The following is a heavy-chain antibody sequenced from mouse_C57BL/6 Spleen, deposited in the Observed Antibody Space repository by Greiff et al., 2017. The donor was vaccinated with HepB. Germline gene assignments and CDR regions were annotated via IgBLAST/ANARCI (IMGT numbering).Heavy chain of an antibody. CDR2: IHPNSGST. J-gene: IGHJ2*01. Sequence: QVQLQQPGAELVKPGASVKLSCKASGYTFTSYWMHWVKQRPGQGLEWIGMIHPNSGSTNYNEKLKSKTTLTEDKSSSTAYMQLSSLTSEDSAFYYCARDLPARYYFDYWGQGTTLTVSS. CDR1: GYTFTSYW. CDR3: ARDLPARYYFDY. V-gene: IGHV1-64*01.